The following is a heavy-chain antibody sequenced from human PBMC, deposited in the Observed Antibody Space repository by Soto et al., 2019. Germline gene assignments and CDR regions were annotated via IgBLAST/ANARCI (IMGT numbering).Heavy chain of an antibody. CDR1: GYTFTGYA. CDR2: INAGNGNT. D-gene: IGHD6-19*01. CDR3: ARAVAVPADFDY. Sequence: QVQLVQSGAEEKKPGASVKVSCKASGYTFTGYAMHWVRQPPGQRLEWMGWINAGNGNTKYSQKFQGRVTITRDTSACTAYMELSSLRSEDTAVYYCARAVAVPADFDYWGQGTLVTVSS. J-gene: IGHJ4*02. V-gene: IGHV1-3*05.